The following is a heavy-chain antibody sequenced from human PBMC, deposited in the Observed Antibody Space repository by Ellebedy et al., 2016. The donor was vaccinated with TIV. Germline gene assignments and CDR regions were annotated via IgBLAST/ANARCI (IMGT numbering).Heavy chain of an antibody. CDR2: IYNNGST. Sequence: MPGGSLRLSCSVSDGVISSYYWSWIRQPPGKALEWIGDIYNNGSTNYNPSLKSRVTIAVDTSKKQISLKLSSVTAADTAVYYCARSSGWDRFDYWGQGTLVTVSS. V-gene: IGHV4-59*01. J-gene: IGHJ4*02. CDR3: ARSSGWDRFDY. CDR1: DGVISSYY. D-gene: IGHD6-19*01.